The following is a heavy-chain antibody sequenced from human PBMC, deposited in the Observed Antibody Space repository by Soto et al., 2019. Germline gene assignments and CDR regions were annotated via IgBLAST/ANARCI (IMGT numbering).Heavy chain of an antibody. V-gene: IGHV3-23*01. D-gene: IGHD1-26*01. CDR1: GFTFSSYT. CDR2: FSGRDATT. J-gene: IGHJ5*02. CDR3: VRTIVGDTKGGWFDP. Sequence: EVQLSESGGGLVQPGGSLRLSCTASGFTFSSYTMSWVRQAPGKGLEWVSSFSGRDATTYYADSVKGRFTISRDNSKNTLYLQMNSLRAEDTALYFCVRTIVGDTKGGWFDPWGQGALVTVSS.